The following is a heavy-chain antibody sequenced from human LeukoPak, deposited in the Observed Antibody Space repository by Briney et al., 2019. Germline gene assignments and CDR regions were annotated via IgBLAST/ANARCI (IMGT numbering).Heavy chain of an antibody. J-gene: IGHJ4*02. CDR2: IKQDGSEK. CDR1: GFSLSNYW. CDR3: AREIVGAIKSYFDY. D-gene: IGHD1-26*01. V-gene: IGHV3-7*01. Sequence: GGSLRLSCAASGFSLSNYWMDWVRQAPGKGLEWVANIKQDGSEKNCLDSVKGRFTISRDNAQNSLYLQMNSLRVEDTAVYYCAREIVGAIKSYFDYWGQGTLVTASS.